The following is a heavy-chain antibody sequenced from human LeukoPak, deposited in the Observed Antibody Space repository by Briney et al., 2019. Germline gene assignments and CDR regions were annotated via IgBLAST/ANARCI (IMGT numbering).Heavy chain of an antibody. CDR3: ARDIAVAGTYFGMDV. Sequence: PSETLSLTCTVSGGSISSSNYYWGWIRQPPGKGLEWIGSIYYSGSTYYNPSLKSRVTISVDTSKNQFSLELNSVTAADTAVYYCARDIAVAGTYFGMDVWGQGTTVTVSS. CDR2: IYYSGST. V-gene: IGHV4-39*07. J-gene: IGHJ6*02. CDR1: GGSISSSNYY. D-gene: IGHD6-19*01.